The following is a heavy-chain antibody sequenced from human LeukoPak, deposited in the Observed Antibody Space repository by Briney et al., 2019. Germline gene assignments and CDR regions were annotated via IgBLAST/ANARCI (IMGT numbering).Heavy chain of an antibody. Sequence: GGSLRLSCAAYGFTFSLYGMHWVRQAPGKGLEWVSAISGSGGSTYYADSVKGWFTISRDNSKNTLYLQMNSLRAEDTAVYYCARDFHGYDDYWGQGTLVTVSS. D-gene: IGHD5-12*01. CDR1: GFTFSLYG. CDR2: ISGSGGST. V-gene: IGHV3-23*01. J-gene: IGHJ4*02. CDR3: ARDFHGYDDY.